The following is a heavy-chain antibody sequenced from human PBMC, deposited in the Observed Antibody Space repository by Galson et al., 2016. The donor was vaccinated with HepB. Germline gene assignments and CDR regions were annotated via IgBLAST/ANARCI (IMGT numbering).Heavy chain of an antibody. CDR3: ASSIAVAGIIDY. J-gene: IGHJ4*02. Sequence: SLRLSCAASGFSFSNYWMSWVRQSPGKGLEWVAVIWSGAIKKYYADSVEGRFTISRDDSENTVYLQINTLRVEDTAMYYCASSIAVAGIIDYWGQGTLVTASS. V-gene: IGHV3-33*08. D-gene: IGHD6-19*01. CDR1: GFSFSNYW. CDR2: IWSGAIKK.